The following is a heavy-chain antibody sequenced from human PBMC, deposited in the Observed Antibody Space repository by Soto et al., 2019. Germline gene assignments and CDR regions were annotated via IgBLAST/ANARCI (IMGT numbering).Heavy chain of an antibody. Sequence: PGESLKISCKGSGYSFTTYWISWVRQMPGKGLEWMGRIDPSDSYTNYSPSFQGHVTISADKSISTAYLQWSSLKASDTAMYYCARERGSSTRYYGMDVWGQGTTVTVSS. V-gene: IGHV5-10-1*01. CDR3: ARERGSSTRYYGMDV. J-gene: IGHJ6*02. CDR2: IDPSDSYT. CDR1: GYSFTTYW. D-gene: IGHD1-26*01.